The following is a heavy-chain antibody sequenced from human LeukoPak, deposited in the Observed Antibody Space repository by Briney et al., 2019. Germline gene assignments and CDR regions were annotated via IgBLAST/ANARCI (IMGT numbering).Heavy chain of an antibody. D-gene: IGHD3-22*01. CDR2: ISTSSSYI. J-gene: IGHJ4*02. Sequence: GGSLRLSCTASGFTFSSYSMNWVRQAPGKGLEWVSSISTSSSYIYYADSVKGRFTISRDNAKNTLYLQMNSLRAEDTAVYYCARGPSGYRKDNFDYWGQGTLVTVSS. V-gene: IGHV3-21*01. CDR3: ARGPSGYRKDNFDY. CDR1: GFTFSSYS.